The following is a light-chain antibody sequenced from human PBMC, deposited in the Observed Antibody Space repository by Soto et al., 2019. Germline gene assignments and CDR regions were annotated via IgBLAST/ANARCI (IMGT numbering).Light chain of an antibody. CDR3: QQYGSSPIT. J-gene: IGKJ5*01. CDR2: WAS. Sequence: EIGLTQSPGTLSLSPGERAPLSXXASQSVSSSYVAWYQQKPGQAPRXLIDWASSRATVIPDRFSGSGSGTDFTLTSSRLEPEDFAVYYCQQYGSSPITFGQGTRLEIK. CDR1: QSVSSSY. V-gene: IGKV3-20*01.